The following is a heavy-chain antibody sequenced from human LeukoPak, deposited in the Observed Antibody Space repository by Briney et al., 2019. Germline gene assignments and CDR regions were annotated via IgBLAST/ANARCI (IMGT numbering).Heavy chain of an antibody. Sequence: GRSLRLSCAASGFTFSSYAMHWVRQAPGKGLEWVAVISYDGSNKYYADSVKGRFTISRDNAKNSLYLQMNSLRAEDTAVYYCAREYYDYGDSSRLFDYWGQGTLVTVSS. CDR2: ISYDGSNK. J-gene: IGHJ4*02. CDR3: AREYYDYGDSSRLFDY. CDR1: GFTFSSYA. D-gene: IGHD4-17*01. V-gene: IGHV3-30-3*01.